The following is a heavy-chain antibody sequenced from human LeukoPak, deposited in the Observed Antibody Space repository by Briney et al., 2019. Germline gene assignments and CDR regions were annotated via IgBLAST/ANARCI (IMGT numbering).Heavy chain of an antibody. Sequence: GGSLRLSCAAPGFTFSSYGMHWVRQAPGKGLEWVAVISYDGSNKYYADSVKGRFTISRDNSKNTLYLQMNSLRAEDTAVYYCAKQKHCSSTSCWQDYYYYGMDVWGQGTTVTVSS. CDR1: GFTFSSYG. J-gene: IGHJ6*02. CDR3: AKQKHCSSTSCWQDYYYYGMDV. V-gene: IGHV3-30*18. D-gene: IGHD2-2*01. CDR2: ISYDGSNK.